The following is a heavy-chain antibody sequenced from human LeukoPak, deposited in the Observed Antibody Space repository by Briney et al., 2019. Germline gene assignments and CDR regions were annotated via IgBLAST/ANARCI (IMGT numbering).Heavy chain of an antibody. J-gene: IGHJ6*02. CDR3: ARVRAVAELVRYYYYGMDV. CDR2: ISYDGSNK. D-gene: IGHD6-6*01. CDR1: GFTFSSYA. V-gene: IGHV3-30-3*01. Sequence: GGSLRLSCAASGFTFSSYAMHWVRQAPGKGLEWVAVISYDGSNKYYADSVKGRFTISRDNSKNTLYLQMNSLRVEDTAVYYCARVRAVAELVRYYYYGMDVWGQGTTVTVSS.